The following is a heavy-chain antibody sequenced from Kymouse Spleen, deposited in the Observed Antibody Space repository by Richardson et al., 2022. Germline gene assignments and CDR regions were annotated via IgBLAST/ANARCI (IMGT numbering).Heavy chain of an antibody. J-gene: IGHJ6*02. CDR2: IYYSGST. Sequence: QLQLQESGPGLVKPSETLSLTCTVSGGSISSSSYYWGWIRQPPGKGLEWIGSIYYSGSTYYNPSLKSRVTISVDTSKNQFSLKLSSVTAADTAVYYCASSVAGTRYYYYGMDVWGQGTTVTVSS. CDR3: ASSVAGTRYYYYGMDV. V-gene: IGHV4-39*01. CDR1: GGSISSSSYY. D-gene: IGHD6-19*01.